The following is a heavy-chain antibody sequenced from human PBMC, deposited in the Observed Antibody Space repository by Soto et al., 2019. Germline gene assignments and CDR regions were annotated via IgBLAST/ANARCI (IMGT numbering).Heavy chain of an antibody. V-gene: IGHV4-30-2*01. J-gene: IGHJ4*02. CDR3: ARRSTVTTFDY. Sequence: PSETLSLTCAVSGGSISSGGYSWSWIRQPPGKGLEWIGYIYHSGSTYYNPSLKSRVTISVDRSKNQFSLKLSSVTAADTAVYYCARRSTVTTFDYWGQGTLVTVSS. CDR1: GGSISSGGYS. D-gene: IGHD4-17*01. CDR2: IYHSGST.